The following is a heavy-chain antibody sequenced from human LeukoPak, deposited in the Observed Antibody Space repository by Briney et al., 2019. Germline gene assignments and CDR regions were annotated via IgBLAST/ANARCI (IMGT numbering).Heavy chain of an antibody. D-gene: IGHD3-22*01. CDR3: ARDRGYYDSSGYSPQWFDP. CDR2: IYYSGST. Sequence: PSETLSLTCTVSGGSISSSSYYWGWIRQPPGKGLEWIGSIYYSGSTYYNPSLKSRVTISVDTSKNQFSLKLSSVTAADTAVYYCARDRGYYDSSGYSPQWFDPWGQGTLVTVSS. J-gene: IGHJ5*02. V-gene: IGHV4-39*07. CDR1: GGSISSSSYY.